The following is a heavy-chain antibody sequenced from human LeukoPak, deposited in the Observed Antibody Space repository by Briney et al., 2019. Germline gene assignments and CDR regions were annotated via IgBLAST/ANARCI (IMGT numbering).Heavy chain of an antibody. J-gene: IGHJ4*02. CDR1: GFTFSNYG. CDR3: AGNYGPCYFDY. V-gene: IGHV3-33*01. D-gene: IGHD3-10*01. CDR2: IWYDGSNK. Sequence: GRSLRLSCAASGFTFSNYGMHWVRQAPGKGLEWVAVIWYDGSNKYYADSVKGRFTISRDNSKNTLYLQMNSLRAEDTAVYYCAGNYGPCYFDYWGLGTLVTVSS.